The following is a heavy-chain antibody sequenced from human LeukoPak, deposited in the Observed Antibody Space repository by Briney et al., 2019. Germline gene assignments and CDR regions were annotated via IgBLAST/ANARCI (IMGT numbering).Heavy chain of an antibody. J-gene: IGHJ5*02. CDR2: IYTSGST. D-gene: IGHD3-9*01. V-gene: IGHV4-4*07. CDR3: ARDRERPSTGWFDP. Sequence: SETLSLTCTVSGGSISSYYWSWTRQPAGKGLEWIGRIYTSGSTNYNPSLKSRVTMSVDTSKNQFSLKLSSVTAADTAVYYCARDRERPSTGWFDPWGQGTLVTVSS. CDR1: GGSISSYY.